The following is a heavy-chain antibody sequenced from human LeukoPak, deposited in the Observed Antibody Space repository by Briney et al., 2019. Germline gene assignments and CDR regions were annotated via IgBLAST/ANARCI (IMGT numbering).Heavy chain of an antibody. V-gene: IGHV7-4-1*02. CDR2: INTNTGNP. CDR1: GYTFTSYA. CDR3: ARDQGRYDFWSGYLYYYYGMDV. J-gene: IGHJ6*02. D-gene: IGHD3-3*01. Sequence: ASVKVSCKASGYTFTSYAMNWVRQAPGQGLEWMGWINTNTGNPTYAQGFTGRFVFSLDTSVSTAYLQISSLKAEDTAVYYCARDQGRYDFWSGYLYYYYGMDVWGQGTTVTVSS.